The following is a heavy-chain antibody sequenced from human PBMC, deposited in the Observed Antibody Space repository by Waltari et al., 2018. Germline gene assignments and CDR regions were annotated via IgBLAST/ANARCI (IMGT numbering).Heavy chain of an antibody. J-gene: IGHJ4*02. Sequence: EEQLVESGGGLVQPGGSLRLSCAAPGLSLSSDGMCWVRQAPGKGLEWVANIKQDASEKHYVDSLKGRITVSRDNAKNSLYLDMDSLRAEDTAVYYCARGRLWGFDLWGQGTLVTVSS. CDR1: GLSLSSDG. V-gene: IGHV3-7*04. D-gene: IGHD3-16*01. CDR3: ARGRLWGFDL. CDR2: IKQDASEK.